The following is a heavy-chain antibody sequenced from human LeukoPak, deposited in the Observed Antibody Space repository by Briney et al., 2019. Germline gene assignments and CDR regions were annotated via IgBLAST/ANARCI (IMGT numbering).Heavy chain of an antibody. CDR3: TKGSAGGRPYYFDN. CDR2: ISSSGSYI. CDR1: GFTFSSYS. J-gene: IGHJ4*02. V-gene: IGHV3-21*01. Sequence: PGGSLRLSCAASGFTFSSYSMNWVRQAPGKGLEWVSSISSSGSYIYYADSMQGRFTISRDNSKNSLFLQMNSLRAEDTAVYFCTKGSAGGRPYYFDNWGQGTLVTVSS. D-gene: IGHD2-15*01.